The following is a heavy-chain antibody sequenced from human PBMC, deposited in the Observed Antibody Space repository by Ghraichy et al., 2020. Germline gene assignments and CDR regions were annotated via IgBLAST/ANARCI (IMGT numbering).Heavy chain of an antibody. V-gene: IGHV4-34*01. J-gene: IGHJ4*02. CDR2: INHSGST. D-gene: IGHD3-22*01. CDR3: ARLRGGSGYYFFDY. CDR1: GGSFSGYY. Sequence: SQTLSLTCAVYGGSFSGYYWSWIRQPPGKGLEWIGEINHSGSTNYNSSLKSRVTISVDTSKNQFSLKLSSVTAADTAVYYCARLRGGSGYYFFDYWGQGTLVTVSS.